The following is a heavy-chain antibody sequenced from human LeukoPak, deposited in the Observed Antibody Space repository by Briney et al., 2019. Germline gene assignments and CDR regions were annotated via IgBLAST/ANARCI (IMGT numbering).Heavy chain of an antibody. J-gene: IGHJ4*02. CDR1: GGSFSGYY. CDR3: ARDSGFAAMDN. CDR2: INHSGST. D-gene: IGHD5-18*01. Sequence: SETLSLTCAVYGGSFSGYYWSWIRQPPGKGLEWIGEINHSGSTNYNPSLKSRVTISVDTSKNQSSLRLSSVTAADTAVYYCARDSGFAAMDNWGQGTLVTVSS. V-gene: IGHV4-34*01.